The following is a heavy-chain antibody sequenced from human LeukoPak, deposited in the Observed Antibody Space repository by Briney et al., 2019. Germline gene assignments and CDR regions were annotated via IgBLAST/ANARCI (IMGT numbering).Heavy chain of an antibody. Sequence: GGYLRLSCAASGYSFSSYGMQWVRQAPGKGLEWVAVIWYDGSKKYYADSVKGRFTISGDDSKNTLYLQMNSLRAEDTAVYYCAKDLRHYYDSSGYDYWGQGTLVTVSS. D-gene: IGHD3-22*01. CDR1: GYSFSSYG. J-gene: IGHJ4*02. V-gene: IGHV3-30*02. CDR2: IWYDGSKK. CDR3: AKDLRHYYDSSGYDY.